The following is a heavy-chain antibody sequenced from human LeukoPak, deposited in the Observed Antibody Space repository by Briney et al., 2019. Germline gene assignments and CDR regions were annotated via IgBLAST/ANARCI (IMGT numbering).Heavy chain of an antibody. CDR2: ISSSSSYI. CDR1: GFTFSSYS. D-gene: IGHD6-19*01. J-gene: IGHJ4*02. Sequence: GGSLRLSCAASGFTFSSYSMNWVRQAPGKGLEWVSSISSSSSYIYYADSVKGRFTISRDNAKNSLYLQMNSLRAEDTAVYYCAGAVAEQWLVGVEFGYWGQGTLVTLSS. V-gene: IGHV3-21*01. CDR3: AGAVAEQWLVGVEFGY.